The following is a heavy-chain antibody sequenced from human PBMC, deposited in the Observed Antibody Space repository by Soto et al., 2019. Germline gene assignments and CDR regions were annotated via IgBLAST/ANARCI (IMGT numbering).Heavy chain of an antibody. CDR2: ISTYNGNT. D-gene: IGHD2-2*01. J-gene: IGHJ5*02. CDR3: AACSGPSCHRGSEWFDP. CDR1: GYTFSSHG. Sequence: QVQLLQSAAEVRKPGASVKVSCTASGYTFSSHGITWVRQAPGQGLEWMGWISTYNGNTNYAQKVQGRVTMTIDKSTSTAYMELRSRTSYDTAMYYCAACSGPSCHRGSEWFDPWGQGTLVTVSA. V-gene: IGHV1-18*04.